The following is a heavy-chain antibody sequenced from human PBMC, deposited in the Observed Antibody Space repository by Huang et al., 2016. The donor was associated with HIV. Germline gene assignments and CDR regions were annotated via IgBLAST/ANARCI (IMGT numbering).Heavy chain of an antibody. V-gene: IGHV3-7*01. Sequence: VESGGRSVQPGGSIKLSCVGSTFTFGAYWMSWVRQPPGKGLEWVDNIKQDESEKYYVDSVKGGFNISRDKARKVLFLEMDDLRVEDTAIYFCATKTAGMDIWGQGTTVTVSS. CDR3: ATKTAGMDI. CDR1: TFTFGAYW. D-gene: IGHD1-7*01. J-gene: IGHJ6*02. CDR2: IKQDESEK.